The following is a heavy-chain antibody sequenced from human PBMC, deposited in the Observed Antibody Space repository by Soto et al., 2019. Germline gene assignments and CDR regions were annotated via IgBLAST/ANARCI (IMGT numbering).Heavy chain of an antibody. CDR2: ISWNSGSI. V-gene: IGHV3-9*01. D-gene: IGHD3-9*01. CDR1: GFTFDDYA. J-gene: IGHJ4*02. CDR3: AKDLFLTGYHKAIDY. Sequence: EVQLVESGGGLVQPGRSLRLSCAASGFTFDDYAMHWVRQAPGKGLEWVSGISWNSGSIGYADSVKGRFTISRDNAKNSLYLQMNSLRAEDTALYYCAKDLFLTGYHKAIDYWGQGTLVTVSS.